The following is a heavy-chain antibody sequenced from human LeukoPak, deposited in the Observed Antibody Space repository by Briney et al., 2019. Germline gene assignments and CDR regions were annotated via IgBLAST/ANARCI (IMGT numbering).Heavy chain of an antibody. Sequence: PGRSRRLSRAASGFTLGSYAMRWVRQAPGKVLEWDAVISYDGSNKYYTDSVKGRFTISRDNHKNTLYLQMNRLRAEDTAVYFCARGAYYYDSSGYYWGQGTLVTVSS. V-gene: IGHV3-30-3*01. J-gene: IGHJ4*02. CDR1: GFTLGSYA. CDR3: ARGAYYYDSSGYY. D-gene: IGHD3-22*01. CDR2: ISYDGSNK.